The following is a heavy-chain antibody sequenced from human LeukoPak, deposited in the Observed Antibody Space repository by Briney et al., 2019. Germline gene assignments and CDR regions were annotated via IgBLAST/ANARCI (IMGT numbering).Heavy chain of an antibody. D-gene: IGHD2-21*01. Sequence: GGSPRPSCAASGFTFSSYAMHWVRQAPGKGLEWVAVISYDGSNKYYADSVKGRFTISRDNSKNTLYLQMNSLRAEDTAVYYCASLPLRDSNDAFDIWGQGTMVTVSS. CDR2: ISYDGSNK. V-gene: IGHV3-30*04. CDR3: ASLPLRDSNDAFDI. J-gene: IGHJ3*02. CDR1: GFTFSSYA.